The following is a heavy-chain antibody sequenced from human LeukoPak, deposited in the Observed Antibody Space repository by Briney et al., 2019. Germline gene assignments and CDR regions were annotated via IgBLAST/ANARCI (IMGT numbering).Heavy chain of an antibody. J-gene: IGHJ4*02. V-gene: IGHV3-30-3*01. D-gene: IGHD2-15*01. CDR2: ISYDGSNK. Sequence: PGRSLRLSCAASGFTFSSNAMHWVRQAPGKGLEWVAVISYDGSNKYYADSVKGRFTISRDNPKNTLYLQMNSLRAEDTAVYYCTVWGIVVVVAAKVPGNWGQGTLVTVSS. CDR1: GFTFSSNA. CDR3: TVWGIVVVVAAKVPGN.